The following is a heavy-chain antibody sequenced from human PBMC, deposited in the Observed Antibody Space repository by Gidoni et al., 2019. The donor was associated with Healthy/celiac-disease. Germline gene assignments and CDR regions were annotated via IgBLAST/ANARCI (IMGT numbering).Heavy chain of an antibody. J-gene: IGHJ4*02. D-gene: IGHD3-3*01. CDR2: IKQDGSEK. V-gene: IGHV3-7*03. Sequence: EVQLVESGGGLVQPGGSLRLSCAASGFPFSSYWMIWVGQAPGKGLEWVANIKQDGSEKYYVDSVKGRFTISRDNTKNSLYLQMNSLRAEDTAVYYCARDYADPTVLEWLSMGGFDYWGQGTLVTVSS. CDR1: GFPFSSYW. CDR3: ARDYADPTVLEWLSMGGFDY.